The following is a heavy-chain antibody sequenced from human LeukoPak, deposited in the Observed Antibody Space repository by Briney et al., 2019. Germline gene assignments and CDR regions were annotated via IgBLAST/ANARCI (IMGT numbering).Heavy chain of an antibody. D-gene: IGHD7-27*01. CDR2: TYYRSKWYN. CDR3: SRDPVWGSA. CDR1: GDSVSSKSAS. V-gene: IGHV6-1*01. Sequence: SQTLSLTCALSGDSVSSKSASWNWIRQSPSSGLEWLGRTYYRSKWYNEYAVSVKSRITINPDTSKNQFSLQLNSVTPEDTAVYYCSRDPVWGSAWGQGTLVTVSS. J-gene: IGHJ5*02.